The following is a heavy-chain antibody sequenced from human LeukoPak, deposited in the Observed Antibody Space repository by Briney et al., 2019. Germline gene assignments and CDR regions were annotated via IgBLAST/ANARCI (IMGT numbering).Heavy chain of an antibody. Sequence: GGSLRLSCAASGFTFSSYAMHWVRQAPGKGLEWVAVISYDGSNKYYADSVKGRFTFSRDNSKNTLYLQMNSLRAEDTAVYYCARSIAARRYAFDIWGQGTMVTVSS. V-gene: IGHV3-30-3*01. J-gene: IGHJ3*02. CDR2: ISYDGSNK. CDR1: GFTFSSYA. D-gene: IGHD6-6*01. CDR3: ARSIAARRYAFDI.